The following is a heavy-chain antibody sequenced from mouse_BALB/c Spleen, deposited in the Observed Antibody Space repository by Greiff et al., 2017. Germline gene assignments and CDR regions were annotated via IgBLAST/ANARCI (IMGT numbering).Heavy chain of an antibody. J-gene: IGHJ2*01. Sequence: VQLQQSGAELVKPGASVTLSCKASGYTFTSYYMYWVQQSPGQGLEWIGEINPSNGGTNFNEKFKRKATLTVDNSSSTAYMQLSSLTSEDSAVYYCTRLGYYYGYDGAFFDYWGQGTTLTVSS. CDR1: GYTFTSYY. CDR2: INPSNGGT. D-gene: IGHD2-14*01. V-gene: IGHV1S16*01. CDR3: TRLGYYYGYDGAFFDY.